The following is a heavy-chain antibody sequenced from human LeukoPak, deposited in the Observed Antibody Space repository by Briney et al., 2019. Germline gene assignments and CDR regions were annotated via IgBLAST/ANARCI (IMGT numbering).Heavy chain of an antibody. CDR1: GVSFNDYY. J-gene: IGHJ4*02. Sequence: SETLSLTCAVTGVSFNDYYWSWVRQTPGKGLEWIGEINHSGYTNDSPSLKSRVTLSIDTSRKQFSLNLRSVTVADTGIYYCTRMTTGHDYWGQGTLVTVSS. D-gene: IGHD4-17*01. CDR2: INHSGYT. V-gene: IGHV4-34*01. CDR3: TRMTTGHDY.